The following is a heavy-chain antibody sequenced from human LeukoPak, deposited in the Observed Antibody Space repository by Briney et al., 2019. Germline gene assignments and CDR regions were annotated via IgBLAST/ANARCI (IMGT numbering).Heavy chain of an antibody. CDR3: ARGDSSGWRLGFDY. Sequence: PSETLSLTXAVYGGSFSGYYWSWIRQPPGKGLEWIGEINHSGSTNYNPSLKGRVTISVDTSKNQFSLKLSSVTAADTAVYYCARGDSSGWRLGFDYWGQGTLVTVSS. V-gene: IGHV4-34*01. D-gene: IGHD6-19*01. CDR1: GGSFSGYY. J-gene: IGHJ4*02. CDR2: INHSGST.